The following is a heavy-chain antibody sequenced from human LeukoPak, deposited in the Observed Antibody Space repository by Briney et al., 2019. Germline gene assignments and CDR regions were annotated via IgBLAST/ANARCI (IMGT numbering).Heavy chain of an antibody. V-gene: IGHV4-39*07. J-gene: IGHJ5*02. D-gene: IGHD1-26*01. CDR3: ARDRYSGTYYP. Sequence: PSETLSLTCTVSGASISSSSFYWDWIRQPPGKGLEWIGSIYYSGSTYYNPSLKSRVTISVDTSKNQFSLELSSVTAADTAVYYCARDRYSGTYYPWGQGTLVTVSS. CDR2: IYYSGST. CDR1: GASISSSSFY.